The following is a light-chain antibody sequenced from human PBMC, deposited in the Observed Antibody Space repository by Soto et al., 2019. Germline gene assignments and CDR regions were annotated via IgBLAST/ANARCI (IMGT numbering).Light chain of an antibody. Sequence: QSALTQPPSAAGSPGQSVTISCTGTSSDVGGYNYVSWYQQHPGKAPKLMIYEVSKRPSGVPDRFSGYKSGNTASLTVSGIQAEDEADYYCSSYAGSNNFVFGGGTKLTVL. CDR1: SSDVGGYNY. J-gene: IGLJ2*01. CDR3: SSYAGSNNFV. V-gene: IGLV2-8*01. CDR2: EVS.